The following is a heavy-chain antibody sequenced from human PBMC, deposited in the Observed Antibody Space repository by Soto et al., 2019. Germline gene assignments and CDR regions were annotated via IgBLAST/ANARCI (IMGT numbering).Heavy chain of an antibody. CDR1: GYTFTSYY. CDR3: ARDLGYQWYYGMDV. D-gene: IGHD6-19*01. CDR2: INPNSGGT. J-gene: IGHJ6*02. Sequence: ASVKVSCKASGYTFTSYYMHWVRQAPGQGLEWMGWINPNSGGTNYAQKFQGWVTMTRDTSISTAYMELSRLRSDDTAVYYCARDLGYQWYYGMDVWGQGTTVTVSS. V-gene: IGHV1-2*04.